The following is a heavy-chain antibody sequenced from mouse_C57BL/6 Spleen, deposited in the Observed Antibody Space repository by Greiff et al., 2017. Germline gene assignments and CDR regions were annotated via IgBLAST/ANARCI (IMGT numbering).Heavy chain of an antibody. D-gene: IGHD1-1*01. CDR1: GFTFSSYG. CDR3: ARHVITTVFDY. J-gene: IGHJ2*01. Sequence: DVKLVESGGDLVKPGGSLKLSCAASGFTFSSYGMSWVRQTPDKRLEWVATISSGGSYTYYPDSVKGRFTISRDNAKNTLYLQMSSLKSEDTAMYYCARHVITTVFDYWGQGTTLTVSS. CDR2: ISSGGSYT. V-gene: IGHV5-6*02.